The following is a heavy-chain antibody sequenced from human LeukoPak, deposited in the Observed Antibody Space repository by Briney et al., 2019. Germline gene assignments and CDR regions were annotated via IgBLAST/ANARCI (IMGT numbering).Heavy chain of an antibody. Sequence: GGSLRLSCAASGFTFSSYGMHWVRQAPGKGLEWVSYISSSGSTIYYADSVKGRFTISRDNAKNSLYLQMNSLRAEDTAVYYCASLRRIVGTTSDYWGQGTLVTVSS. CDR2: ISSSGSTI. CDR3: ASLRRIVGTTSDY. CDR1: GFTFSSYG. J-gene: IGHJ4*02. V-gene: IGHV3-48*04. D-gene: IGHD1-26*01.